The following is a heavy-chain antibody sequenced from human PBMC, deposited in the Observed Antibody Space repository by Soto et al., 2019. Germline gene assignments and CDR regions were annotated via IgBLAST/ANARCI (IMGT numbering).Heavy chain of an antibody. CDR2: IYYSGST. CDR1: GGSISSGDDF. Sequence: SETLSLTCTVSGGSISSGDDFWTWIRQPPGKGLEWIGYIYYSGSTYYNPSLKSRLTMSVDTSKNQFSPKLSSVTAADTAVYYCARDRAKWKDYYYYGMDVWGQGTTVTV. CDR3: ARDRAKWKDYYYYGMDV. D-gene: IGHD1-20*01. J-gene: IGHJ6*02. V-gene: IGHV4-30-4*01.